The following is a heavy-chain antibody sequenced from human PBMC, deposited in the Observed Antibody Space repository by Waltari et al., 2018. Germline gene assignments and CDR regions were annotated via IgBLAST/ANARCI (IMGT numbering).Heavy chain of an antibody. D-gene: IGHD1-1*01. J-gene: IGHJ3*02. Sequence: QVQLQQWGAGLLKPSETLSLTCAVYGGSFSGYYWSWIRQPPGKGLEWIGEINHSGSTNYNPSLKSRVTISVDTSKNQFSRKLSSVTAADTVVYYCARRYFNDAFDIWGQGTMVTVSS. CDR1: GGSFSGYY. V-gene: IGHV4-34*01. CDR3: ARRYFNDAFDI. CDR2: INHSGST.